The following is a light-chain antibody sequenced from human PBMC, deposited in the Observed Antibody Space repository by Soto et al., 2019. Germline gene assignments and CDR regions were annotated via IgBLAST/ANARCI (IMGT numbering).Light chain of an antibody. J-gene: IGKJ5*01. V-gene: IGKV3-11*01. CDR2: DAS. CDR3: QQRSNWPPVLT. Sequence: EIVLTQSPATLSLSPGERVTLSCRASQSFSSYSAWYQQKPGQAPTLLIYDASQRATGIPARFSGRGSGTEFTLTISSLEPEDFAVYYCQQRSNWPPVLTFGQGTRLEIK. CDR1: QSFSSY.